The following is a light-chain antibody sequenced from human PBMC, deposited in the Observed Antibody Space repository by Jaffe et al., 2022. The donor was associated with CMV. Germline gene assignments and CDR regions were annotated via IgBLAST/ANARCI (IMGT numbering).Light chain of an antibody. J-gene: IGKJ4*01. V-gene: IGKV4-1*01. CDR2: WAS. CDR1: QSVFYSSNNKNY. Sequence: DIVMTQSPDSLAVSLGERATINCKSSQSVFYSSNNKNYLAWYQQKPGQPPKLLFSWASTRESGVPDRFSGSGSGTDFTLTISSLQAEDVAVYYCQQYYSNPHAPTFGGGTKVEIK. CDR3: QQYYSNPHAPT.